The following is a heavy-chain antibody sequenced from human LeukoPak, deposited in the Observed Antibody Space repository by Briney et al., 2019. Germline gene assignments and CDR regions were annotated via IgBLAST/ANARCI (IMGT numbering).Heavy chain of an antibody. Sequence: GGSLRLSCAASGFTFSNYGMHWVRQAPGKGLEWVAVIWHDGSNEFYADSVKGRFTISRDNSKNTLYLQMNSLRAEDTAVYYCAREEVGATFLADYWGQGTLVTVSS. D-gene: IGHD1-26*01. CDR2: IWHDGSNE. V-gene: IGHV3-33*01. CDR3: AREEVGATFLADY. CDR1: GFTFSNYG. J-gene: IGHJ4*02.